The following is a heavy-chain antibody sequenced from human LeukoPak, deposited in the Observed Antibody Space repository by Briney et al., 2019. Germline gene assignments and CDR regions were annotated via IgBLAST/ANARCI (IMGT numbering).Heavy chain of an antibody. CDR2: IRYDGSNK. Sequence: GGSXXLSXAASGXTFSSYGMHWVRQAPGKGXEXXAFIRYDGSNKYYADSVKGRFTISRDNSKNTLYLQMNSLRAEDTAVYYCAKGVAVAAPLYYFDYWGQGTLVTVSS. CDR1: GXTFSSYG. D-gene: IGHD6-19*01. J-gene: IGHJ4*02. CDR3: AKGVAVAAPLYYFDY. V-gene: IGHV3-30*02.